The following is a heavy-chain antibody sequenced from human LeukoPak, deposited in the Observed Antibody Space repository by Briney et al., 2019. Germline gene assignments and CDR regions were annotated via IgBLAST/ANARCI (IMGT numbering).Heavy chain of an antibody. CDR3: ARGFGAARHWFDP. V-gene: IGHV1-46*01. CDR2: INPSGGST. D-gene: IGHD6-6*01. J-gene: IGHJ5*02. CDR1: GYTFTSYY. Sequence: ASVKVSCKASGYTFTSYYMHWVRQAPGQGLEWMGLINPSGGSTIYAQKFQGRVTMTTDTSTSTAYMELRSLRSDDTAVYYCARGFGAARHWFDPWGQGTLVTVSS.